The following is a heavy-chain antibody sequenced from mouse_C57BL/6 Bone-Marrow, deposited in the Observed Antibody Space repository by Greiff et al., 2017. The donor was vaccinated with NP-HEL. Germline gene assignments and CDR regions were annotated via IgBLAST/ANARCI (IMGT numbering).Heavy chain of an antibody. D-gene: IGHD2-3*01. V-gene: IGHV2-5*01. CDR2: IWRGGST. CDR3: AKEEGYYEAWFAY. CDR1: GFSLTSYG. Sequence: VHLVESGPGLVQPSQSLSITCTVSGFSLTSYGVHWVRQSPGKGLEWLGVIWRGGSTAYNAAFMSRLSITKDNSKSQVFFKMNSLQADDTAIYYCAKEEGYYEAWFAYWGQGTLVTVSA. J-gene: IGHJ3*01.